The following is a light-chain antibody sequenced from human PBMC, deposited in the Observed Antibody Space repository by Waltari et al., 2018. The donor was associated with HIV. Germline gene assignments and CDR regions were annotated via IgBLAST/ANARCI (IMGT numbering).Light chain of an antibody. CDR3: AAWDDSLSGLV. CDR2: RNN. J-gene: IGLJ3*02. Sequence: SVLTQPPSASGTPGQRVTISCSGSSSHIGSNYGYWYQQLPGTAPKLLIYRNNQRPSGVPDRFSGSKSGTSASLAISGLRSEDEADYYCAAWDDSLSGLVFGGGTKVTVL. V-gene: IGLV1-47*01. CDR1: SSHIGSNY.